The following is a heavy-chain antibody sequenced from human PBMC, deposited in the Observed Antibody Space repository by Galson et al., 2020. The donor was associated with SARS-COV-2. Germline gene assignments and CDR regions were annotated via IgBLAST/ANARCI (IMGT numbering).Heavy chain of an antibody. CDR2: ISGYNGNA. V-gene: IGHV1-18*01. D-gene: IGHD2-2*01. Sequence: GESLKISCKASGYSFNSFGISWVRQAPGQGLEWMGWISGYNGNANYAQKFQGRVTLTTDTSTDTASMELRSLRSDDTAIYFCARDGEVASRQLPSYHYNGMDVWGQGTTVIVSS. CDR3: ARDGEVASRQLPSYHYNGMDV. CDR1: GYSFNSFG. J-gene: IGHJ6*02.